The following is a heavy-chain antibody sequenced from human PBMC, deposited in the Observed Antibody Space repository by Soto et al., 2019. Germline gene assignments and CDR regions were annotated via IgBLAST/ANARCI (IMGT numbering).Heavy chain of an antibody. V-gene: IGHV3-7*01. CDR2: IKQDGSDK. J-gene: IGHJ4*02. Sequence: PGGSLRLSCVASGFTFSGFWMSWVRQAPGKGLEWVASIKQDGSDKYYVDSVKGRFTISRDNARNSLYLQLNSLRAEDTAVYYCARDLLRYCSSSTCYLGFDYWGQGTLVTVSS. D-gene: IGHD2-2*01. CDR3: ARDLLRYCSSSTCYLGFDY. CDR1: GFTFSGFW.